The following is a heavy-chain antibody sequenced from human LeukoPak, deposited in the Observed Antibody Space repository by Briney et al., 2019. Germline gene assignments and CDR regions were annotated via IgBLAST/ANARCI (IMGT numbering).Heavy chain of an antibody. CDR3: ARDDYDSSGYYLGY. J-gene: IGHJ4*02. V-gene: IGHV3-11*04. D-gene: IGHD3-22*01. Sequence: PGGSLRLSCAASGFTFSDYYMSWIRRAPGKGLEWVSYISSSGSTIYYADSVKGRFTISRDNAKNSLYLQMNSLRAEDTAVYYCARDDYDSSGYYLGYWGQGTLVTVSS. CDR1: GFTFSDYY. CDR2: ISSSGSTI.